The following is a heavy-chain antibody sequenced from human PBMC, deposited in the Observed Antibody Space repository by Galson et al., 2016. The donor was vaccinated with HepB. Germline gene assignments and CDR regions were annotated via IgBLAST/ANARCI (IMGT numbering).Heavy chain of an antibody. CDR3: TRGQYSSSSPDY. CDR1: GFTFNTQS. J-gene: IGHJ4*02. Sequence: SLRLSCAATGFTFNTQSMNWVRQAPGKGLEWVGLIRSNTYGGTTEYAASVKGRFTISRDDSKSIAYLQMNSLKTEDTAVYYCTRGQYSSSSPDYWGQGTLVTVSS. D-gene: IGHD6-6*01. V-gene: IGHV3-49*04. CDR2: IRSNTYGGTT.